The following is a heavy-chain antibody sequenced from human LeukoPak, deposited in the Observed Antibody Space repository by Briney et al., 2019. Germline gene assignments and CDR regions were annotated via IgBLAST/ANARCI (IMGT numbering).Heavy chain of an antibody. CDR2: INPSGGST. J-gene: IGHJ4*02. CDR3: ARDSLYYYDSSGYYPGFDY. CDR1: GYTFTSYY. D-gene: IGHD3-22*01. Sequence: ASVKVSGKASGYTFTSYYMHWVRQAPGQGLEWMGIINPSGGSTSYAQKFQGRVTMTRDTSTSTVYMELSSLRSEDTAVYYCARDSLYYYDSSGYYPGFDYWDQGTLVTVSS. V-gene: IGHV1-46*01.